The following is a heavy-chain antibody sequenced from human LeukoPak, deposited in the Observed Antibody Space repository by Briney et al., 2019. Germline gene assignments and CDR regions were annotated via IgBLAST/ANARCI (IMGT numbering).Heavy chain of an antibody. CDR2: ISSSGSTI. J-gene: IGHJ5*01. D-gene: IGHD3-9*01. CDR3: AKNFDTLTGYYNPFDS. Sequence: PGGSLRLSCAASGLTFSDYYMSWIRQAPGKGLEWVSYISSSGSTIYYADSVKGRFTISRDNAKNSLYLQMNSLRAEDTAFYYCAKNFDTLTGYYNPFDSWGQGTLVTVSS. CDR1: GLTFSDYY. V-gene: IGHV3-11*01.